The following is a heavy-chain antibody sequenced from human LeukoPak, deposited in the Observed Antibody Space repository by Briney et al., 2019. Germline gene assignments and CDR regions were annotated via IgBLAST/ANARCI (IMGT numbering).Heavy chain of an antibody. CDR3: ARVQSRNEWRYGSGSYRDY. Sequence: PSETLSLTCAVYGGSFSGYYWSWIRQPPGKGLEWIGEINHSGSTNYNPSLKSRVTISGDTSKNQFSLKLSSVTAADTAVYYCARVQSRNEWRYGSGSYRDYWGQGTLVTVSS. CDR2: INHSGST. D-gene: IGHD3-10*01. V-gene: IGHV4-34*01. J-gene: IGHJ4*02. CDR1: GGSFSGYY.